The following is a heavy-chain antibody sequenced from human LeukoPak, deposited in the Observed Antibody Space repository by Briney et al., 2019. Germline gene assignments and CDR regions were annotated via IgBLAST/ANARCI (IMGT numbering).Heavy chain of an antibody. J-gene: IGHJ4*02. CDR3: ARAILLTGSEYYFDS. Sequence: GGSLRLSCVVSGFAVNDNYMGWVRQAPGKGLEWVSLIYSGGDTYYADSVKGRFTISRDTSKNTFYLQMNSLRPDDTATYYCARAILLTGSEYYFDSWGQGTLVTVSS. CDR1: GFAVNDNY. V-gene: IGHV3-53*01. D-gene: IGHD3-9*01. CDR2: IYSGGDT.